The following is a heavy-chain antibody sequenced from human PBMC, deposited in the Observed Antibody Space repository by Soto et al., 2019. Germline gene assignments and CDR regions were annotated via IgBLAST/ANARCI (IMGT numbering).Heavy chain of an antibody. V-gene: IGHV4-59*01. J-gene: IGHJ4*02. Sequence: QVQLQESGPGLVKPLETLSLTCTVPGGSITSYYWSWVRQPPGKGIEWIGYIYYNGNINYNPSLNSRLTISLDTSKNQFSLRLISVTAAVTAVYYCATGRVYFGSEYWGQGTLVTVSS. D-gene: IGHD3-10*01. CDR1: GGSITSYY. CDR2: IYYNGNI. CDR3: ATGRVYFGSEY.